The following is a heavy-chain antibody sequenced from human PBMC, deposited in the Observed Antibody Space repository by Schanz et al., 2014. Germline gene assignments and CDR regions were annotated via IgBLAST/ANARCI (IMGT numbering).Heavy chain of an antibody. CDR3: ARGGYSSGWYDRDIAHFDY. CDR1: GYTFISYG. CDR2: ISAYNGNT. J-gene: IGHJ4*02. D-gene: IGHD6-19*01. V-gene: IGHV1-18*01. Sequence: QEQLVQSGAEVRKPGASVKVSCKASGYTFISYGISWVRQAPGQGLEWLGWISAYNGNTNYAQKLQGRVTMTTDTSTSTAYMELRSLRSDDTAVYYCARGGYSSGWYDRDIAHFDYWGQGTLVTVSS.